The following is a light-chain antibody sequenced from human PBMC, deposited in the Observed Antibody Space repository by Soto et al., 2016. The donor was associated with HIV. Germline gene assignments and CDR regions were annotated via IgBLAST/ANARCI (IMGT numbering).Light chain of an antibody. J-gene: IGKJ4*01. V-gene: IGKV1-NL1*01. Sequence: DIQMTQSPSSLSASVGDRVTITCRPSQVIKNSLAWYQQRPGRAPKLLLYGTSTLYSGVPSRFSGGGSGTYYTLTINSLQPEDFATYYCQQYYSNVLTFGGGTKVEIK. CDR2: GTS. CDR1: QVIKNS. CDR3: QQYYSNVLT.